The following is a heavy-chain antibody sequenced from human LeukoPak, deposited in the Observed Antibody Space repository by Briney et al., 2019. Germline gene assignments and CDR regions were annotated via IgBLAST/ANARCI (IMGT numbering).Heavy chain of an antibody. V-gene: IGHV4-30-4*08. CDR3: ARGIGGDWFDP. D-gene: IGHD2-15*01. CDR2: IYYSGST. Sequence: SETLSLTCTISGDSTNTYFWSWIRQPPGKGLEWIGYIYYSGSTYYNPSLKSRVTISVDTSKNQFSLKLSSVTAADTAVYYCARGIGGDWFDPWGQGTLVTVSS. J-gene: IGHJ5*02. CDR1: GDSTNTYF.